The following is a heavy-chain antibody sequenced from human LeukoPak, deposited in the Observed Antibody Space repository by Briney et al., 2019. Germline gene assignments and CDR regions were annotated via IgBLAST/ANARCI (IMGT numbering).Heavy chain of an antibody. CDR1: GGSINSYY. CDR3: ARQTGSGLFILP. CDR2: IYYSGNT. V-gene: IGHV4-39*01. Sequence: PSETLSLTCTVSGGSINSYYWGWIRQPPGKGLEWIGSIYYSGNTYYNASLKSQVSISIDTSKNQFSLRLTSVTAADTAVYYCARQTGSGLFILPGGQGTLVTVSS. J-gene: IGHJ4*02. D-gene: IGHD3/OR15-3a*01.